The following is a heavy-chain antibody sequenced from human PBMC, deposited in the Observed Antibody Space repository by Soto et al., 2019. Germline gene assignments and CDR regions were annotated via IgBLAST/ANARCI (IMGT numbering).Heavy chain of an antibody. D-gene: IGHD1-26*01. J-gene: IGHJ4*02. CDR1: GYTFTGYY. Sequence: ASVKVSCKASGYTFTGYYMHWVRQAPGQGLEWMGWINPNSGGTNYAQKFQGRVTMTRDTSISTAYMELSSLRAEDTAAYYCAKDWGVVGFDYWGQGTLVTVSS. CDR2: INPNSGGT. V-gene: IGHV1-2*02. CDR3: AKDWGVVGFDY.